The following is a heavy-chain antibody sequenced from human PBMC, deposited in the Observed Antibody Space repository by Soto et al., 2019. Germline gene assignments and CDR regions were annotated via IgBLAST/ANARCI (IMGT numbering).Heavy chain of an antibody. CDR2: ISAYIGQK. CDR1: GYTFINYG. CDR3: ARGRSEVKYDF. V-gene: IGHV1-18*01. D-gene: IGHD2-21*01. Sequence: QVQLVQSGSEMKKPGASVKVSCKASGYTFINYGLSWVRQAPGQGLEWMGWISAYIGQKDYSPKFRARLTMTTDTPTTTAYMELTSLRSDDTAIYYCARGRSEVKYDFWGQGTLVTVSS. J-gene: IGHJ4*03.